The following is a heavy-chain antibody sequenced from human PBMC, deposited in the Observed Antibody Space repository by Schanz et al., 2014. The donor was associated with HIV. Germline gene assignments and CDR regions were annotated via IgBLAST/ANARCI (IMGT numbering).Heavy chain of an antibody. V-gene: IGHV1-2*02. CDR3: ARDRGSISWMGRAFDI. CDR2: INPNSGGT. CDR1: GYTFSGHY. Sequence: QVQLMQSGAEVKEPGASVKVSCKASGYTFSGHYLHWVRQAPGQGLEWMGWINPNSGGTNYAQKCQGRVTMTRDTSISTAYMEVSRLRSDDTAVYYCARDRGSISWMGRAFDIWGQGTMVTVSS. D-gene: IGHD2-2*01. J-gene: IGHJ3*02.